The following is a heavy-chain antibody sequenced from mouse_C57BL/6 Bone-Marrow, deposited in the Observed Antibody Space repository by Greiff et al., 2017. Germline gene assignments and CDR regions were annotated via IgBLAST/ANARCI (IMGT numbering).Heavy chain of an antibody. CDR2: ISSGGSYT. Sequence: EVHLVESGGDLVKPGGSLKLSCAASGFTFSSYGMSWVRQTPDKRLEWVATISSGGSYTYYPDSVKGRFTISRDNAKNTLYLQMSSLKSEDTAMYYWARLQTGTAWFAYWGQGTLVTVSA. CDR1: GFTFSSYG. D-gene: IGHD4-1*01. J-gene: IGHJ3*01. CDR3: ARLQTGTAWFAY. V-gene: IGHV5-6*01.